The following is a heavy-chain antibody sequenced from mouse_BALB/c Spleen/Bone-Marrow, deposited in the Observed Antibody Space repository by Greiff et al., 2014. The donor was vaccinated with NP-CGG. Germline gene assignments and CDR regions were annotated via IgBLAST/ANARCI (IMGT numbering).Heavy chain of an antibody. J-gene: IGHJ4*01. CDR1: GYTFTDYN. CDR2: IYPYNGGT. D-gene: IGHD2-10*02. CDR3: TRREYGNYGYAMDY. V-gene: IGHV1S29*02. Sequence: DVKLQESGPELVKPGASVKISCKASGYTFTDYNMHWVKQSHGKSLEWSGYIYPYNGGTGYNQKFKSKATLAVDNSSSTAYMGLRSLTSEDSAVYYCTRREYGNYGYAMDYWGQGTSVTVSS.